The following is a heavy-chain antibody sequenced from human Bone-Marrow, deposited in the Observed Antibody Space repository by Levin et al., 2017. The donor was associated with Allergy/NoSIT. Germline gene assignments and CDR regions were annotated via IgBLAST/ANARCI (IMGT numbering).Heavy chain of an antibody. CDR1: GFTFSSYW. J-gene: IGHJ4*02. Sequence: GGSLRLSCAASGFTFSSYWMHWVRQAPGKGLVWVSRINSDGSSTSYADSVKGRFTISRDNAKNTLYLQMNSLRAEDTAVYYCARGSNGIRFGELLMAFDYWGQGTLVTVSS. V-gene: IGHV3-74*01. CDR3: ARGSNGIRFGELLMAFDY. D-gene: IGHD3-10*01. CDR2: INSDGSST.